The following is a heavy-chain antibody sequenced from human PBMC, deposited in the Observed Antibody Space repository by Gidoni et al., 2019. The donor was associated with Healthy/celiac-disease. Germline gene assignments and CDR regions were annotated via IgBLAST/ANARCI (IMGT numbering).Heavy chain of an antibody. CDR3: ARRVGDYIWGSYRFDY. CDR2: IYYSGST. V-gene: IGHV4-39*01. Sequence: QLQLQESGPGLVKPSETLSLTCTVSGGSISSSSYYWGWIRQPPGKGLEWIGSIYYSGSTYYNPSLTSRVTISVDTSKNQFSLKLSSVTAADTAVYYCARRVGDYIWGSYRFDYWGQGTLVTVSS. D-gene: IGHD3-16*02. CDR1: GGSISSSSYY. J-gene: IGHJ4*02.